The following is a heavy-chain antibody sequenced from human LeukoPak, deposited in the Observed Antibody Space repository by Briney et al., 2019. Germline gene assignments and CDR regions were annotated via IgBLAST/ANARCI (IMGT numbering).Heavy chain of an antibody. V-gene: IGHV1-8*02. D-gene: IGHD6-13*01. CDR2: MNPNSGNT. CDR1: GYTFTGYY. Sequence: GASVKVSCKASGYTFTGYYMHWVRQAPGQGLEWMGWMNPNSGNTGYAQKFQGRVTMTRNTSISTAYMELSSLRSEDTAVYYCAREGVAAGPRRSSDDEVGYYYYYYGMDVWGQGTTVTVSS. CDR3: AREGVAAGPRRSSDDEVGYYYYYYGMDV. J-gene: IGHJ6*02.